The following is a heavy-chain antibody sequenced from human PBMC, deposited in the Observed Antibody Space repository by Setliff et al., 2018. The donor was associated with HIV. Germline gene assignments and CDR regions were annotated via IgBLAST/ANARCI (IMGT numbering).Heavy chain of an antibody. CDR1: GYTFTGYA. Sequence: GASVKVSCKASGYTFTGYAINWVRQAPGQGLEWMGRVNPNSGGTDYPQKFQARVTISRDNSDNTVHVEMNSLRPDDTAMYYCVKDRRYSSGPQSYFDNWGQGTLVTVSS. V-gene: IGHV1-2*06. D-gene: IGHD6-19*01. J-gene: IGHJ4*02. CDR2: VNPNSGGT. CDR3: VKDRRYSSGPQSYFDN.